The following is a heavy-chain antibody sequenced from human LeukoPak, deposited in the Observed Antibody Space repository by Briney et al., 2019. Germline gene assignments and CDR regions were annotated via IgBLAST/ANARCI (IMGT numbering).Heavy chain of an antibody. D-gene: IGHD3-10*01. CDR2: IKGDGIET. Sequence: GGSLRLSCAASGFTFSGSWMHWVRQAPGKGLVWVSRIKGDGIETNYADSVKGRFTISRDNSKNTLYLQMNSLRAEDTAVYYCARDIAGSYYNGVDYWGRGTLVTVSS. V-gene: IGHV3-74*01. CDR1: GFTFSGSW. J-gene: IGHJ4*02. CDR3: ARDIAGSYYNGVDY.